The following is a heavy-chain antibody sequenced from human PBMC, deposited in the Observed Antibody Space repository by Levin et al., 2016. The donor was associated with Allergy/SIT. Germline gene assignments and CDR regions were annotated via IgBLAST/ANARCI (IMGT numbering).Heavy chain of an antibody. CDR2: IYPGDSDT. J-gene: IGHJ5*02. D-gene: IGHD6-19*01. CDR3: ARLVGSSGWYGWFDP. CDR1: GYSFTSYW. Sequence: KVSCKGSGYSFTSYWIGWVRQMPGKGLEWIGIIYPGDSDTRYSPSFQGQVTISADKSISTAYLQWSSLKASDTAMYYCARLVGSSGWYGWFDPWGQGTLVTVSS. V-gene: IGHV5-51*01.